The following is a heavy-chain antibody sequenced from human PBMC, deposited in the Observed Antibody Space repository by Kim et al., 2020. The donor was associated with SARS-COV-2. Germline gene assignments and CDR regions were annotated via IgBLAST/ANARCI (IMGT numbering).Heavy chain of an antibody. J-gene: IGHJ4*01. D-gene: IGHD4-4*01. CDR1: GAPVRGSLW. Sequence: SETLSLTCSVSGAPVRGSLWWSWVRQPPGKGLEWIGEVWQNDKTHHPARTNYNPSLEGRVTVSIDESENQISLHMTSVTAADTAVYYCAQYHSAFYYF. CDR3: AQYHSAFYYF. CDR2: VWQNDKTHHPART. V-gene: IGHV4-4*02.